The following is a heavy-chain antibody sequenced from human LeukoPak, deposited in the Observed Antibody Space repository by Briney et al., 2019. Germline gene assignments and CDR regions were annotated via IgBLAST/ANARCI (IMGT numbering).Heavy chain of an antibody. D-gene: IGHD2-8*01. V-gene: IGHV3-9*03. J-gene: IGHJ3*02. CDR2: ISWNSGSI. Sequence: PGGSLRLSCAASGFTFDGYAMHWVRQAPGKGLEWVSGISWNSGSIGYADSVKGRFTISRDNAKNSLYLQMNSLRAEDMALYYCAKDTLYELSDAFDIWGQGTMVTVSS. CDR3: AKDTLYELSDAFDI. CDR1: GFTFDGYA.